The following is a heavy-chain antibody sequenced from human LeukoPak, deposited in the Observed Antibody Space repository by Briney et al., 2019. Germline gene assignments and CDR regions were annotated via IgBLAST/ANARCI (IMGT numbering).Heavy chain of an antibody. Sequence: PSETLSLTCTVSGGSISSSNFYWGWIRQLPGKGLEWIGSIHYTGSSYYNPSQQSRVTISVDTSKNQVSLKLSSVTAADTAVYYCARHLNTAMGHQIDYWGQGTLVTVSS. CDR3: ARHLNTAMGHQIDY. V-gene: IGHV4-39*01. J-gene: IGHJ4*02. CDR1: GGSISSSNFY. D-gene: IGHD5-18*01. CDR2: IHYTGSS.